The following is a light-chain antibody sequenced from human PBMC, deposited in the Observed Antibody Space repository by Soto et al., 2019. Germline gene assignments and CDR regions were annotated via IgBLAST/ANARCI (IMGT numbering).Light chain of an antibody. Sequence: AIRMTQSPSSLSASTGDRVTITCRASQGISSYLAWYQQKPGKAPKLLIYPASTLQSGVPSRFSGSGSGTEFTLTITSLQPEDFATYHCQQVNDYPITFGQGTRLEIK. CDR2: PAS. V-gene: IGKV1-8*01. J-gene: IGKJ5*01. CDR3: QQVNDYPIT. CDR1: QGISSY.